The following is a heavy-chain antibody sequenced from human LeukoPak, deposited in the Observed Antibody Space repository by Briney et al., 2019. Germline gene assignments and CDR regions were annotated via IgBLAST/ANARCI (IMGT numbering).Heavy chain of an antibody. J-gene: IGHJ1*01. V-gene: IGHV4-34*01. Sequence: SETLSLTCAVYGGSFSGYYWGWIRQPPGKGLEWIGEINHSGSTNYNPSLKSRVTISVDTSKNQFSLKLSSVTAADTAVYYCAREAQYYDSSGLQHWGQGTLVTVSS. CDR3: AREAQYYDSSGLQH. CDR1: GGSFSGYY. D-gene: IGHD3-22*01. CDR2: INHSGST.